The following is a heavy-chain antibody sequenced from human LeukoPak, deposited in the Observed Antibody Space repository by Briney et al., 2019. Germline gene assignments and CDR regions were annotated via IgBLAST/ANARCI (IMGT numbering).Heavy chain of an antibody. D-gene: IGHD2-8*01. CDR1: GFTFSTFA. Sequence: GGSLRLSCVASGFTFSTFAMNWVRQAPGKGLEWVAVISYDGSNKYYADSVKGRFTISRDNSKNTLYLQMNSLRAEDTAVYYCAKDALTKIWGQGTMVTVSS. CDR3: AKDALTKI. J-gene: IGHJ3*02. CDR2: ISYDGSNK. V-gene: IGHV3-30*18.